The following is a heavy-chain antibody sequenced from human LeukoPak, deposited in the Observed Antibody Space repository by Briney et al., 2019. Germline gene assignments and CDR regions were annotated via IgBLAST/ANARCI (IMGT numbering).Heavy chain of an antibody. CDR1: GFTVSSNY. J-gene: IGHJ4*02. CDR3: AREGVSRRYYFDY. V-gene: IGHV3-53*01. Sequence: PGGSLRLSCAASGFTVSSNYMSWVRQAPGKGLEWVSVIYSGGSTYYAVSVKGRFTISRDNSKNALYLQMNSLRAEDTAVYYCAREGVSRRYYFDYWGQGTLVTVSS. D-gene: IGHD5-24*01. CDR2: IYSGGST.